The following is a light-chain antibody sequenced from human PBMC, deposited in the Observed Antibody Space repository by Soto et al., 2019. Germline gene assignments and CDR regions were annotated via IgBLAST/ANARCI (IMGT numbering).Light chain of an antibody. CDR2: GNS. CDR1: SSNIGAGYD. Sequence: QSVLTQPPSVSGAPGQRVTISCTGSSSNIGAGYDVHWYQQLPGTAPKLLIYGNSNRPSGVPDRFSGSKAGTSASLAITGLQAEDEAEYYCQSYDSSLSGYVVFGGGTTLTVL. CDR3: QSYDSSLSGYVV. V-gene: IGLV1-40*01. J-gene: IGLJ2*01.